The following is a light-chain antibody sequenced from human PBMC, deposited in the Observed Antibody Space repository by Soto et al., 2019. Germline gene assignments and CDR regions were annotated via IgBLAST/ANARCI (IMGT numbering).Light chain of an antibody. J-gene: IGKJ1*01. V-gene: IGKV3-15*01. CDR1: QSVSSY. CDR2: DAS. CDR3: QQYADWPKT. Sequence: EIVVTQSPATLSLAPGGRATLACMASQSVSSYLAWYQQKPGQAPRLLIYDASTRAAGVPARFSGSGSGTEFTLTISSLQSEDFAVYFCQQYADWPKTFGQGTKVDIK.